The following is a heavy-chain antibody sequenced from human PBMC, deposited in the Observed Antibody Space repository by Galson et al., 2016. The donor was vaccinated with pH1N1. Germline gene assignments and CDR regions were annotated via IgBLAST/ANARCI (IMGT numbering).Heavy chain of an antibody. CDR2: IYHIGGT. CDR1: GGSIRSSNW. V-gene: IGHV4-4*02. Sequence: SETLSLTCAVSGGSIRSSNWWSWVRQPPGKGLEWIGEIYHIGGTNYNPSLKSRVTISLDKSKNHFSLNLASVTAADTAVYYCARDGGDYGGAGQYKYFDTWGQGTLVTVSS. D-gene: IGHD4-23*01. J-gene: IGHJ5*02. CDR3: ARDGGDYGGAGQYKYFDT.